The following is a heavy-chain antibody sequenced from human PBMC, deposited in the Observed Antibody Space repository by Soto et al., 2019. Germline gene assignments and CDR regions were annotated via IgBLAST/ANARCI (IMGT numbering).Heavy chain of an antibody. V-gene: IGHV3-53*01. CDR1: GLTVSGKKY. Sequence: DVQLVESGGGLIQPGGSLRLSCVASGLTVSGKKYMAWVRQPPGKGPEWLSGVYDLDGTYYADSVRGRFTTSIDSSRTTVYLQMRDLRPEDTALYFCATWHLREPAYDIWGQGTMVTVSS. J-gene: IGHJ3*02. D-gene: IGHD5-12*01. CDR3: ATWHLREPAYDI. CDR2: VYDLDGT.